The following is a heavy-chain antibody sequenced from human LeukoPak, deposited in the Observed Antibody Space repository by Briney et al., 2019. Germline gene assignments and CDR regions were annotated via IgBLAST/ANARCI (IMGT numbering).Heavy chain of an antibody. V-gene: IGHV3-7*01. CDR1: GFTFSTYW. J-gene: IGHJ4*02. CDR3: ARDSADDSSGYYPFGY. D-gene: IGHD3-22*01. CDR2: INPDGTTE. Sequence: GGSLRLSCAASGFTFSTYWMSWVRQAPGKGLEWVASINPDGTTEHYVDSVKGRFTISRDNAKNSLNLQMNSLRAEDTAIYYCARDSADDSSGYYPFGYWGQGTQVSVSS.